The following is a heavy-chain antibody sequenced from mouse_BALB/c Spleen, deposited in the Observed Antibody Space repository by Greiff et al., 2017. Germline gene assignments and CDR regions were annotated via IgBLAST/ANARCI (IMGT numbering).Heavy chain of an antibody. CDR2: ISYSGST. CDR3: ARGDYRYDGGFAY. Sequence: EVHLVESGPGLVKPSQSLSLTCTVTGYSITSDYAWNWIRQFPGNKLEWMGYISYSGSTSYNPSLKSRISITRDTSKNQFFLQLNSVTTEDTATYYCARGDYRYDGGFAYWGQGTLVTVSA. J-gene: IGHJ3*01. V-gene: IGHV3-2*02. D-gene: IGHD2-14*01. CDR1: GYSITSDYA.